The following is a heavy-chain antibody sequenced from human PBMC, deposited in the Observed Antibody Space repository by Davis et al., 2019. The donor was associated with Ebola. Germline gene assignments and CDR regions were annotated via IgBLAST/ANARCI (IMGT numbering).Heavy chain of an antibody. Sequence: LSLTCAASGFTFSDYYMSWIRQAPGKGLEWISYISSSGSTIYYADSVRGRFTISRDNAKNSLYLQMNSLRAEDTAVYYCARKNTVTYAHDYWGQGTLVTVSS. CDR2: ISSSGSTI. J-gene: IGHJ4*02. D-gene: IGHD4-11*01. CDR1: GFTFSDYY. CDR3: ARKNTVTYAHDY. V-gene: IGHV3-11*04.